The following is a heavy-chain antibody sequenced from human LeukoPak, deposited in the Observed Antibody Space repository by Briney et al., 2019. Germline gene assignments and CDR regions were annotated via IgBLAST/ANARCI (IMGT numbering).Heavy chain of an antibody. J-gene: IGHJ6*03. CDR2: IYYSGST. D-gene: IGHD2-8*01. CDR1: GGSISSSSYF. CDR3: ASTNPRHYYYYYMDV. V-gene: IGHV4-39*01. Sequence: SETLSLTCTVSGGSISSSSYFWGWIRQPPGKGLEWIGSIYYSGSTYYNPSLKSRVTISVDTSKNQFSLNLSSVTAADTAVYYCASTNPRHYYYYYMDVWGKGTTVTISS.